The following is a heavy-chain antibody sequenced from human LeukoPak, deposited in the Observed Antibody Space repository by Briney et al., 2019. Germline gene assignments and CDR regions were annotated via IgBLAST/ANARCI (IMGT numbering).Heavy chain of an antibody. Sequence: GGSLGLSCAASGFTFSSYAMSWVRQAPGKGLEWVSAISGSGGSTYYADSVKGRFTISRDNSKNTLYLQMNSLRAEDTAVYYCAKSMGLRYYYYYYYMDVWGKGTTVTVSS. V-gene: IGHV3-23*01. CDR1: GFTFSSYA. CDR2: ISGSGGST. CDR3: AKSMGLRYYYYYYYMDV. D-gene: IGHD3-16*01. J-gene: IGHJ6*03.